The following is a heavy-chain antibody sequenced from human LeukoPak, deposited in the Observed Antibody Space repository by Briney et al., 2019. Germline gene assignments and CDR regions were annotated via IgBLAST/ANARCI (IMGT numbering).Heavy chain of an antibody. CDR1: GFTFDDYA. J-gene: IGHJ4*02. D-gene: IGHD2-2*02. CDR3: AKGSCSSTSCYIAGGY. CDR2: ISWNSGSI. Sequence: PGASLRLSCAASGFTFDDYAMHWVRQAPGKGLEWVSGISWNSGSIGYADSVKGRFTISRDNAKNSLYLQMNSLRAEDTALYYCAKGSCSSTSCYIAGGYWGQGTLVTVSS. V-gene: IGHV3-9*01.